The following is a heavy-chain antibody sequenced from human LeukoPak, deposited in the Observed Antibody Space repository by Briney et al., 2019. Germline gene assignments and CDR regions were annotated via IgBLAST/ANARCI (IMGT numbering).Heavy chain of an antibody. D-gene: IGHD5-12*01. J-gene: IGHJ4*02. CDR2: ISSSSSTI. V-gene: IGHV3-48*04. CDR1: GFTFSTYS. Sequence: PGGSLRLSCAASGFTFSTYSMNWVRQAPGQGLEWVSYISSSSSTIYYAASVKGRFTISRDDAKNSLYLQMNSLRAEDSAVYYCATGGTVASTLEYWGQGSLVTVSS. CDR3: ATGGTVASTLEY.